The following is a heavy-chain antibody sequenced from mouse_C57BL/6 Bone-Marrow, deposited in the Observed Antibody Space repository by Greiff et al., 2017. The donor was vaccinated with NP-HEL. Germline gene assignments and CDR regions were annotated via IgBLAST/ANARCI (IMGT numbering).Heavy chain of an antibody. CDR2: IHPNSGST. CDR3: AREAITTVVATRGFAY. V-gene: IGHV1-64*01. J-gene: IGHJ3*01. CDR1: GYTFTSYW. Sequence: VQLQQPGAELVKPGASVKLSCKASGYTFTSYWMHWVKQRPGQGLEWIGMIHPNSGSTNYNEKFKSKATLTVDKSSSTAYMQLSSLTSEDSAVYYFAREAITTVVATRGFAYWGQGTLVTVSA. D-gene: IGHD1-1*01.